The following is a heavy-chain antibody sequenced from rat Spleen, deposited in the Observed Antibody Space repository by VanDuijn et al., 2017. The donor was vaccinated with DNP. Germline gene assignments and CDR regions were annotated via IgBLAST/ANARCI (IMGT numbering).Heavy chain of an antibody. CDR2: IGSPAYAP. D-gene: IGHD1-6*01. J-gene: IGHJ2*01. V-gene: IGHV5-25*01. Sequence: EVQLVESGGGLVQPGRSLKLSCAASGFTFSAYYMAWVRQAPAKGLEWVAYIGSPAYAPYYTDSVEGRFTISRDNAKSTLYLQMNSLRSEDMATYYCARGGTDYRMEYFDYWGQGVMVTVSS. CDR3: ARGGTDYRMEYFDY. CDR1: GFTFSAYY.